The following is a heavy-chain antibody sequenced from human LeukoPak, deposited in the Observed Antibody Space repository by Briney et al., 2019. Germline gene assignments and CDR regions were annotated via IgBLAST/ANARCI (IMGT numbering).Heavy chain of an antibody. CDR3: ARGLVVVPAAMVPIAAAGTSQEYYYYYMDV. D-gene: IGHD2-2*01. Sequence: SQTLSLTCAISGDSVSSNSAAWNWIRQSPSRGLEWLGRTYYRSEWYNDYAVSVKSRITINPDTSKNQFSLQLNSVTPEDTAVYYCARGLVVVPAAMVPIAAAGTSQEYYYYYMDVWGKGTTVTVSS. V-gene: IGHV6-1*01. CDR1: GDSVSSNSAA. CDR2: TYYRSEWYN. J-gene: IGHJ6*03.